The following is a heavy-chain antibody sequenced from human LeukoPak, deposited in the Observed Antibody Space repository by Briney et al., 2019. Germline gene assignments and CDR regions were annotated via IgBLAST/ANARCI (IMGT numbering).Heavy chain of an antibody. CDR2: IYYSGST. Sequence: SETLSLTCTVSGGSISSYYWSWIRQPPGKGLEWIGYIYYSGSTNYNPSLKSRVTIPVDTSKNQFSLKLSSVTAADTAVYYCASHPRDRSFGVVKHWGQGTLVTVSS. J-gene: IGHJ1*01. V-gene: IGHV4-59*01. D-gene: IGHD3-3*01. CDR3: ASHPRDRSFGVVKH. CDR1: GGSISSYY.